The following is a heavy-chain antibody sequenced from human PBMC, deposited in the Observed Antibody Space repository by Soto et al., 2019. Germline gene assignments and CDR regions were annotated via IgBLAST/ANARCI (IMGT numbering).Heavy chain of an antibody. V-gene: IGHV1-69*02. Sequence: GASVKVSCKASGGTFSSYTISWVRQAPGQGLEWMGRIIPILGIANYAQKFQGRVTITADKSTSTAYMELSSLRSEDTAVYYCATLTSAKVTTLLSRSGYYMDVWGKGTTVTVSS. J-gene: IGHJ6*03. CDR2: IIPILGIA. D-gene: IGHD4-17*01. CDR1: GGTFSSYT. CDR3: ATLTSAKVTTLLSRSGYYMDV.